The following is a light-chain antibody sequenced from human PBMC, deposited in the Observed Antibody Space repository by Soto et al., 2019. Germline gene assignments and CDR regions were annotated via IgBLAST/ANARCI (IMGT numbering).Light chain of an antibody. Sequence: LVRTQSPATLSVSAGERATLSCRARQSVSSYLAWYQQKPGQSPRLLIYGASTRATGIPARFSGSGSGTEFTLTISSLLSEDFAVYYCQQYDNWPPWTFGQGTKVDI. CDR1: QSVSSY. J-gene: IGKJ1*01. V-gene: IGKV3-15*01. CDR3: QQYDNWPPWT. CDR2: GAS.